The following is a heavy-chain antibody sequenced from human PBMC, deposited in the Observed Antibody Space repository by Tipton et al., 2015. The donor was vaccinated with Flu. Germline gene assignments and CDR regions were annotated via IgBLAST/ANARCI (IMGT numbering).Heavy chain of an antibody. Sequence: TLSLTCTVSGGSLSTYYWTWIRQPPGKGLEWIGYIYYSGSTNYNPSLKSRVTISIDMSKNQFSLKLSSVTAADTAVYYCARLYSWEGPRYGMDVWGQGSTVTVSS. CDR1: GGSLSTYY. J-gene: IGHJ6*02. CDR2: IYYSGST. D-gene: IGHD1-26*01. CDR3: ARLYSWEGPRYGMDV. V-gene: IGHV4-59*08.